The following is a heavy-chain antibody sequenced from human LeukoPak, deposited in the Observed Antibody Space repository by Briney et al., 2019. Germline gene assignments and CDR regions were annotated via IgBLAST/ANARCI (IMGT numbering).Heavy chain of an antibody. CDR1: GFTFSSYS. V-gene: IGHV3-48*01. Sequence: PGGSLRLSCAASGFTFSSYSMNWVRQAPGKGLEWVSYISSSSSTIYYADSVKGRFTISRDNAKNSLYLQMNSLRAEDTAVYYCASQLLWFGEFPGYYYMDVWGKGTTVTVSS. D-gene: IGHD3-10*01. CDR3: ASQLLWFGEFPGYYYMDV. CDR2: ISSSSSTI. J-gene: IGHJ6*03.